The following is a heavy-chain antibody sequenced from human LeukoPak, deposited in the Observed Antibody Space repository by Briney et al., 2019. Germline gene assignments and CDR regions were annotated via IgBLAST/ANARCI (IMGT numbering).Heavy chain of an antibody. V-gene: IGHV3-21*04. CDR2: ISDDGKYI. Sequence: PGGSLRLSCAASGFTFSRYSMNWVRQAPGKGLEWVSSISDDGKYIYYADSVKGRFSISRDNSKNTLYLQLNSLRVEDTAVYYCAKNRGAGSHYYYHMNVWGKGTTVTVSS. J-gene: IGHJ6*03. CDR1: GFTFSRYS. D-gene: IGHD1-26*01. CDR3: AKNRGAGSHYYYHMNV.